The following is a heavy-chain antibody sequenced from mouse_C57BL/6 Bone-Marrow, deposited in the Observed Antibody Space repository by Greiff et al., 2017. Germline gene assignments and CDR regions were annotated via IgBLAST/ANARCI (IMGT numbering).Heavy chain of an antibody. J-gene: IGHJ3*01. CDR3: ARDGQYYYGSSPAWFAY. D-gene: IGHD1-1*01. V-gene: IGHV3-3*01. CDR1: GFSINSDCY. CDR2: TFYSGIT. Sequence: EVQVVESGPSLVRPSQTLSLTCTVTGFSINSDCYWIWIRQFPGNKLEYIGYTFYSGITYYNPSLESRTYITRDTSKNQFSLKLSSVTTEDTATYYCARDGQYYYGSSPAWFAYWGQGTLVTVSA.